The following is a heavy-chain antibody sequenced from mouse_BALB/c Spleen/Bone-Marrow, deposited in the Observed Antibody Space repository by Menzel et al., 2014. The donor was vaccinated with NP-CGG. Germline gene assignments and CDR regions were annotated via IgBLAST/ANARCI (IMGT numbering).Heavy chain of an antibody. V-gene: IGHV1S22*01. D-gene: IGHD2-14*01. CDR1: GYTFPSYW. J-gene: IGHJ2*01. CDR2: IYPGSGST. CDR3: TRGGTAAFDY. Sequence: LHQSGSEQVWPGASVKLSCKASGYTFPSYWMYWVKQRHGQGLEWIGNIYPGSGSTNYDEKFKSKGTLTVDTSSSTAYMHLSSLTSEDSAVYYCTRGGTAAFDYWGQGTTLTVSS.